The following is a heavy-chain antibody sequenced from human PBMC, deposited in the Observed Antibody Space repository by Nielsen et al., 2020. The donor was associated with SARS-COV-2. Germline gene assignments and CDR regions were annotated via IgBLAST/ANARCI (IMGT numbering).Heavy chain of an antibody. D-gene: IGHD2-2*01. CDR2: INPSGGST. J-gene: IGHJ6*03. V-gene: IGHV1-46*01. CDR1: GYTFTSYG. Sequence: ASVKVSCKASGYTFTSYGISWVRQAPGQGLEWMGIINPSGGSTSYAQKFQGRVTMTRDTSTSTVYMELSSLRSEDTAVYYCARDLFCSSTSCYYYMDVWGKGTTVTVSS. CDR3: ARDLFCSSTSCYYYMDV.